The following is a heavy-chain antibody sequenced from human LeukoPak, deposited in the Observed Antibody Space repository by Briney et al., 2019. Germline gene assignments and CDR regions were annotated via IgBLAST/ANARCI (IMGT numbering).Heavy chain of an antibody. Sequence: SQTLSLTCTVSGGSISSGSYYWSWIRQPAGKGLEWIGRIYTSGSTNYNPSLKSRVTISVDTSKNQFSLKLSSVTAADTAVYYCARVRGGVYYDFWSGYYTDAPGMVLDYWGQGTLVTVSS. V-gene: IGHV4-61*02. CDR1: GGSISSGSYY. CDR2: IYTSGST. D-gene: IGHD3-3*01. CDR3: ARVRGGVYYDFWSGYYTDAPGMVLDY. J-gene: IGHJ4*02.